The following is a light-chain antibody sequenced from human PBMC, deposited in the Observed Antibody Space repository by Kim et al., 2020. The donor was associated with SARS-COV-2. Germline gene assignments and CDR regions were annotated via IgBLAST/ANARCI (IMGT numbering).Light chain of an antibody. V-gene: IGKV3-20*01. CDR2: GAS. CDR1: QSVSSSY. CDR3: QQYGSSPYT. Sequence: LSPGERATLSCRASQSVSSSYLAWYQQKPGQAPMLIIYGASSRATGIPDRFSGSGSGTEFTLTISRLEPEDFAVYYCQQYGSSPYTFGQGTKLEI. J-gene: IGKJ2*01.